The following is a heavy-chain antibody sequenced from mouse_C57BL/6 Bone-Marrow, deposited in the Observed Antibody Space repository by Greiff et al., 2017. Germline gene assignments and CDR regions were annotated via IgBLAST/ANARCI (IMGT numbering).Heavy chain of an antibody. CDR3: AKHYDPGDWFAY. CDR1: GFSLTSYG. D-gene: IGHD2-4*01. CDR2: IWPGGST. J-gene: IGHJ3*01. Sequence: QVQLQQSGPGLVQPSQSLSITCTVSGFSLTSYGVHWVRQPPGKGLEWLGVIWPGGSTDYNAAFISSLCISKDNSNSQVFFKMNSLQADDTSRYYCAKHYDPGDWFAYWGQGTLVTVSA. V-gene: IGHV2-4*01.